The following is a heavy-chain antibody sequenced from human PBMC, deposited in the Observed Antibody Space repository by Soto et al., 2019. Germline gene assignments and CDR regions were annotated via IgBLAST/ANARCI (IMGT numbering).Heavy chain of an antibody. CDR3: ARDQCSSSGCYYYYGMDV. V-gene: IGHV3-33*01. CDR1: GFTFSNYG. J-gene: IGHJ6*02. CDR2: IWYDGSNK. D-gene: IGHD6-13*01. Sequence: QVQLVESGGGVVQPGRSLRLSCAASGFTFSNYGMHWVRQAPGKGLEWVAVIWYDGSNKYYADSVKGRFTISRDNSKNALFRQMNSLRAEDTAVYYCARDQCSSSGCYYYYGMDVWGQGTTVTVSS.